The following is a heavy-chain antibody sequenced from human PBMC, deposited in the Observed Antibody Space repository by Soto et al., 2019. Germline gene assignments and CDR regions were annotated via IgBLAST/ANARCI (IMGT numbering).Heavy chain of an antibody. Sequence: GGAPLLSCEASGFTFDNYAMHSVRQVRGKGLEWVSGISAKSDRIGDAASVKDRFTASRDNAKNSLYLEMNSLRTEDTALYYCVKDWGHDFWNGYFNFWGQGTLVTSPQ. CDR1: GFTFDNYA. CDR2: ISAKSDRI. J-gene: IGHJ4*02. CDR3: VKDWGHDFWNGYFNF. D-gene: IGHD3-3*01. V-gene: IGHV3-9*01.